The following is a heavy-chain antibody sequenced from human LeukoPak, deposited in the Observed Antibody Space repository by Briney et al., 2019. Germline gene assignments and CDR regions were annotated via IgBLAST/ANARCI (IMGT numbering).Heavy chain of an antibody. CDR3: AKESAAAGYFDY. J-gene: IGHJ4*01. CDR2: ISKSGDFT. V-gene: IGHV3-23*01. D-gene: IGHD6-13*01. Sequence: PGGSLRLSSAASGFTFSSSAMSWVRQAPGKGLEGVSVISKSGDFTYYADSVKGRFTISRDSSKNTLNLQMNSLSAEDTAVYYCAKESAAAGYFDYWGLGTLVTVSS. CDR1: GFTFSSSA.